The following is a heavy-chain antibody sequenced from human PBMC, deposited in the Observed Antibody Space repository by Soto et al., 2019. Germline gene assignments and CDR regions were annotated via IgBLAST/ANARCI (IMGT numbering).Heavy chain of an antibody. CDR3: VRGGYMPACDI. CDR2: MNNDGSYT. V-gene: IGHV3-74*01. D-gene: IGHD6-13*01. Sequence: EVQLVESGGGLVQPGGSLRLSCAASGFTFSSYWMYWVRQAPGKGLEWVSHMNNDGSYTIYAESVKGRFTFSRDNKKNTLYLQMNSLRAEDTAVYYCVRGGYMPACDIWGQGTMVTVSS. J-gene: IGHJ3*02. CDR1: GFTFSSYW.